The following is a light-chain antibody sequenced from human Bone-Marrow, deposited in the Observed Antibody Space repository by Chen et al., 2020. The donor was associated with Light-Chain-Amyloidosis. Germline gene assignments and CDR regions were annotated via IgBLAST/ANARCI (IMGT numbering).Light chain of an antibody. CDR1: SSDVGGDNH. CDR2: EVT. V-gene: IGLV2-14*01. J-gene: IGLJ1*01. Sequence: QSPLTQPSSVSGSPGQSITISCTGTSSDVGGDNHVSLYQQHPDKAPKLMIYEVTNRPSWVPDRFSGSKSDNTASLTISGLQTEDEADYFCSSYTITNTLVFGSGTRVTVL. CDR3: SSYTITNTLV.